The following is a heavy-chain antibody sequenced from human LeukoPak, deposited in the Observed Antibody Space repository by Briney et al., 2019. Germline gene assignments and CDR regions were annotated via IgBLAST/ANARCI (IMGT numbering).Heavy chain of an antibody. V-gene: IGHV3-23*01. CDR3: ARNPYDSSGYKAPYWHFDH. CDR2: IAGSGRHT. J-gene: IGHJ2*01. CDR1: GFTFSSYA. D-gene: IGHD3-22*01. Sequence: GGSLRLSCAASGFTFSSYAMSWVRQAPGKGLEWVSSIAGSGRHTYYADSVKGRFTISRDNSKNTLYLQMNSLRAEDTAVYYCARNPYDSSGYKAPYWHFDHCGRGTLVTVSS.